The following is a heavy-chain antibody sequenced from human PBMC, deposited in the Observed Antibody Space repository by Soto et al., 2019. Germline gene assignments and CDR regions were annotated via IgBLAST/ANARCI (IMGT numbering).Heavy chain of an antibody. CDR2: IVVGSGNT. CDR3: AAVPPYYDFWSGYYTNFDY. D-gene: IGHD3-3*01. CDR1: GFTFTSSA. Sequence: SVKVSCKASGFTFTSSAVQWVRQARGQRLEWIGWIVVGSGNTNYAQKFQERVTITRDMSTSTAYMELSSLRSEDTAVYYCAAVPPYYDFWSGYYTNFDYWGQGTLVTVSS. V-gene: IGHV1-58*01. J-gene: IGHJ4*02.